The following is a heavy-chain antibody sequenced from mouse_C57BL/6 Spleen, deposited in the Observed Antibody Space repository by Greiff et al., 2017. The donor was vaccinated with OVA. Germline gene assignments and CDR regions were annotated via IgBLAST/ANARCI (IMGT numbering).Heavy chain of an antibody. Sequence: QVQLQQSGPGLVAPSQSLSITCTVSGFSLTSYGVSWVRQPPGKGLEWLGVIWGDGSTNYHSALISRLSISKDNSKSQVFLKLNSLQTDDTATYYCAKQTAQAPFAWFAYWGQGTLVTVSA. CDR3: AKQTAQAPFAWFAY. D-gene: IGHD3-2*02. V-gene: IGHV2-3*01. J-gene: IGHJ3*01. CDR1: GFSLTSYG. CDR2: IWGDGST.